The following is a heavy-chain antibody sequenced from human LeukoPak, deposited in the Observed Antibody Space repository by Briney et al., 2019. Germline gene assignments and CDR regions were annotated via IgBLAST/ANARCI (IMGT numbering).Heavy chain of an antibody. D-gene: IGHD1-26*01. CDR3: ARVSRHNSGLWARDYYYYMDV. V-gene: IGHV4-4*07. CDR2: IYTSGST. J-gene: IGHJ6*03. Sequence: SETLSLTCTVSGGSISSYYWSWIRQPAGKGLEWIGRIYTSGSTNYNPSLKSRVTMSVDTSKNQFSLKLSSVTAADTAVYYCARVSRHNSGLWARDYYYYMDVWGKGTTVTVSS. CDR1: GGSISSYY.